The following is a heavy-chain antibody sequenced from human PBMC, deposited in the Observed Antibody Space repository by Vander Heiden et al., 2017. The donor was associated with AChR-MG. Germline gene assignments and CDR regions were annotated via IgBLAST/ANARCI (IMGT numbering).Heavy chain of an antibody. V-gene: IGHV3-53*01. Sequence: EVQLVESGGGLIQPGGSLRLSCAASGFTVSSNYMSWVRQAPGKGLEWVSVIYSGGSTYYADSVKGRFTISRDNSKNTLYLQMNSLRAEDTAVYYCARAAALRYFDWLFLDYWGQGTLVTVSS. CDR3: ARAAALRYFDWLFLDY. J-gene: IGHJ4*02. CDR1: GFTVSSNY. D-gene: IGHD3-9*01. CDR2: IYSGGST.